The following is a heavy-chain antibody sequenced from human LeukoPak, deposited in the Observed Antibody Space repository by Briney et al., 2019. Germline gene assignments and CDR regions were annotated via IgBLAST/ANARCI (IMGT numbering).Heavy chain of an antibody. CDR3: ARGANYYDILTGYSTPSNWFDP. V-gene: IGHV1-69*05. CDR2: IIPIFGTA. D-gene: IGHD3-9*01. Sequence: GASVKVSCKASGGTFSSYAISWVRQAPGQGLEWMGGIIPIFGTANYAQKFQGRVTITTDESTSTAYMELSSLRSEDTAVYYCARGANYYDILTGYSTPSNWFDPWGQGTLVTVSS. CDR1: GGTFSSYA. J-gene: IGHJ5*02.